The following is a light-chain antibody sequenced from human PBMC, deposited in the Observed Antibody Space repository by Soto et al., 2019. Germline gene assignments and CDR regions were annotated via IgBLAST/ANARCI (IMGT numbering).Light chain of an antibody. CDR1: SSDVGSYNL. Sequence: QSALTQPASVSGSPGQSITISCTGTSSDVGSYNLVSWYQQLPGKAPKLMIYEVSKRPSGISYRFSGSKSGNTASLTISGLQAEDEADYYCCSYAGTTTHVVFGGGTKLTVL. CDR3: CSYAGTTTHVV. J-gene: IGLJ2*01. V-gene: IGLV2-23*02. CDR2: EVS.